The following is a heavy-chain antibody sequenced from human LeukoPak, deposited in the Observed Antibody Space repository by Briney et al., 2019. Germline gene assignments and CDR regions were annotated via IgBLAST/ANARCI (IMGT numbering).Heavy chain of an antibody. V-gene: IGHV4-61*02. Sequence: SETLSLTCTVSGGSISSGSYYWSWIRQPAGKGLEWIGRNYSSWSPNYNPPLKSRVNISVDTSKDQFSLKLSSVTAADTAVYYCARESVQQLVRVFYHYYYMDVWGKGTTVTISS. J-gene: IGHJ6*03. CDR2: NYSSWSP. CDR1: GGSISSGSYY. D-gene: IGHD6-13*01. CDR3: ARESVQQLVRVFYHYYYMDV.